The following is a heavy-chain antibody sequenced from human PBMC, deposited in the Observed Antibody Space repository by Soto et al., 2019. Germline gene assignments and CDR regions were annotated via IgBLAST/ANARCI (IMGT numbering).Heavy chain of an antibody. CDR3: TKGANRPLDS. D-gene: IGHD3-16*01. Sequence: GESLKISCQGTGYRFSSSWIGWVRQKPVKGLEWLGTVYPSDSDVRYSPAFEGQVTISADNSINTAYLQLLNPKASDTAIYCCTKGANRPLDSFGQVTRVTGSS. CDR1: GYRFSSSW. V-gene: IGHV5-51*01. J-gene: IGHJ5*01. CDR2: VYPSDSDV.